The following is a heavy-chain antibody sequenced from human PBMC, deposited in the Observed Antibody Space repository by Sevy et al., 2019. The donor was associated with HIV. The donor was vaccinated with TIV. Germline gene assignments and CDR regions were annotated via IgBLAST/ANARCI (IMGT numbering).Heavy chain of an antibody. J-gene: IGHJ6*02. V-gene: IGHV3-53*01. CDR3: ARLHPHIAAARAMDV. CDR1: GFTVTNNY. D-gene: IGHD6-13*01. CDR2: SYSDDSR. Sequence: GGSLRLSCAASGFTVTNNYISWVRQAPGKGLDWVALSYSDDSRYFADSVRGRFTISRDSLKNTVYLQMNSLRAEDTAVYYCARLHPHIAAARAMDVWGQGTTVTVSS.